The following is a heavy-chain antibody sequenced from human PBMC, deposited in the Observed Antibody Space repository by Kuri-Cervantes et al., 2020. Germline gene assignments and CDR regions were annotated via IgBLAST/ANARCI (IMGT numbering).Heavy chain of an antibody. CDR2: ISYDGSNK. Sequence: GESLKISCAASGFTFSSYGMHWVRQAPGKGLEWVAVISYDGSNKYCADSVKGRFTISRDNSKNTLYLQMNSLRAEDTAVYYCASSSGYYNYWGQGTLVTVSS. CDR3: ASSSGYYNY. CDR1: GFTFSSYG. D-gene: IGHD3-22*01. V-gene: IGHV3-30*03. J-gene: IGHJ4*02.